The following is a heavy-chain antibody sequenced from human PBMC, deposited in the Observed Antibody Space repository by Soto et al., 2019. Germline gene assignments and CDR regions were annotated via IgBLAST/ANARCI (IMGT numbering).Heavy chain of an antibody. V-gene: IGHV4-30-4*01. CDR2: IYYSRST. D-gene: IGHD5-18*01. Sequence: QAQLQESGPGLVKPSQTLSLTCTVSGGSISSGDYYWSWIRQPPGKGLEWIGYIYYSRSTYYNPSLKSRVTISVDTSKNHFSLKLSSVTAADTAVYYCAREPADVDTAMDPWSQGTLVTVSS. CDR3: AREPADVDTAMDP. J-gene: IGHJ5*02. CDR1: GGSISSGDYY.